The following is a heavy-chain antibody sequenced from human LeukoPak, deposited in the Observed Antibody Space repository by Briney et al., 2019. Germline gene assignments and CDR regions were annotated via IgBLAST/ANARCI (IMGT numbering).Heavy chain of an antibody. CDR1: GGTFISYA. Sequence: ASVKVSFKASGGTFISYAISWVRQAPGQGGEWMGRIIPILGIANYAQKFQGRVTITADKSTSTAYMELSSLRSEDTAVYYCARGGSGYYYYGMDVWGQGTTVTVSS. CDR2: IIPILGIA. CDR3: ARGGSGYYYYGMDV. V-gene: IGHV1-69*04. D-gene: IGHD3-10*01. J-gene: IGHJ6*02.